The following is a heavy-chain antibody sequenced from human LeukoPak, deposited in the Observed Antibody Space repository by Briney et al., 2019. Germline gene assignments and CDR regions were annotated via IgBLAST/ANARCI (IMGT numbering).Heavy chain of an antibody. CDR2: IHYDGIYK. CDR1: GFTFSSSG. V-gene: IGHV3-30*02. D-gene: IGHD3-16*02. J-gene: IGHJ3*01. CDR3: ARDSLHPRRLSDAFDV. Sequence: GGSPRLSCAASGFTFSSSGMHWVRQAPGKGLEWVASIHYDGIYKYYVDSVKGRFTISRDNSKNTLYLQMNSLRAEDTAVYYCARDSLHPRRLSDAFDVWGQGTMVTVS.